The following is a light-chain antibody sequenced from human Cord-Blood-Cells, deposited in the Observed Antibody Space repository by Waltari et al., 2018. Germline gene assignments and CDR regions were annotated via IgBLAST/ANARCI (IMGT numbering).Light chain of an antibody. J-gene: IGLJ2*01. V-gene: IGLV10-54*02. CDR3: SALDSSLSAVV. CDR2: RNN. CDR1: SNIVGNQG. Sequence: QSRLTQPPSVSTGVRQTATLACTVNSNIVGNQGPDCLAQHQGHPPKHLSYRNNKQPSGISERFSASRSGNTASLTITGLQPEDEADYHCSALDSSLSAVVFGGGTKLPVL.